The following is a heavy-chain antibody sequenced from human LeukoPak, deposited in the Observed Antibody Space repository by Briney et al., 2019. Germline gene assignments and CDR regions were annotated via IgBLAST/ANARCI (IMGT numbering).Heavy chain of an antibody. CDR1: GFTFSSYS. Sequence: PGGSLRLSCAASGFTFSSYSMNWVRQAPGKGREWVSSISSSSSNIYYADSVKGRFAISRDNSKNTLYLQMNSLRAEDTAVYYCAKDRRDGYNYGDYWGQGTLVTVSS. CDR2: ISSSSSNI. CDR3: AKDRRDGYNYGDY. J-gene: IGHJ4*02. V-gene: IGHV3-21*01. D-gene: IGHD5-24*01.